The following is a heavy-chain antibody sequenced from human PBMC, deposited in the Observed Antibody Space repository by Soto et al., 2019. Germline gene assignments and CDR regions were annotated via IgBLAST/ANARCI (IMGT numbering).Heavy chain of an antibody. CDR2: ISGSGGST. V-gene: IGHV3-23*01. CDR3: AKDIVVVPAATNAFDI. D-gene: IGHD2-2*01. J-gene: IGHJ3*02. Sequence: EVQLLESGGGLVQPGGSLRLSCAASGFTFSSYAMSWVRQAPGKGLEWVSAISGSGGSTYYADSVKGRFTISRDNSKNTLYLQMNSLRAEDTAVYYCAKDIVVVPAATNAFDIWGQGTMVIVSS. CDR1: GFTFSSYA.